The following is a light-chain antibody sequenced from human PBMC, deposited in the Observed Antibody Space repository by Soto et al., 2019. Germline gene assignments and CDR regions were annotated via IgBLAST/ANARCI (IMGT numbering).Light chain of an antibody. CDR2: EAT. CDR1: ISDVGSYNL. V-gene: IGLV2-23*01. Sequence: VLTQPASVSGSPGQSITISCTGSISDVGSYNLVSWYQHHPGKVPKVIIYEATKRPSGVSSRFSGSKSPNAASLTISGPQAEDEADYYCCSYAGNSRTFGSGTKVTVL. CDR3: CSYAGNSRT. J-gene: IGLJ1*01.